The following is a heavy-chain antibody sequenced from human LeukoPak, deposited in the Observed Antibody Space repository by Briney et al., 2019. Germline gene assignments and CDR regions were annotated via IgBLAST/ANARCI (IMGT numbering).Heavy chain of an antibody. J-gene: IGHJ4*02. CDR3: AKDTTVVAGPFDY. V-gene: IGHV3-30*18. D-gene: IGHD4-23*01. CDR1: GFTFSSYG. Sequence: GGSLRLSCAASGFTFSSYGMHWGRQAPGKGLEWGAVISYDGSNKYYADSVKGRFTISRDNSKNTLYLQMNSLRAEDTAVYYCAKDTTVVAGPFDYWGQGTLVTVSS. CDR2: ISYDGSNK.